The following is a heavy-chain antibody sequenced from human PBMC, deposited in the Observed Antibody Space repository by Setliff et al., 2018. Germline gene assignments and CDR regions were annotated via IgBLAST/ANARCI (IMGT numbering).Heavy chain of an antibody. Sequence: GESLRLSCAASGFPFSNYRMHWVRQAPGKGREWVAVIWHDGGNKYHADSVKGRFTISRDNSKNTLYLQMNSLRPEDTAVYYCARTCSGSGCSAGLESWGQGTPVTVSS. V-gene: IGHV3-33*08. CDR1: GFPFSNYR. CDR2: IWHDGGNK. CDR3: ARTCSGSGCSAGLES. J-gene: IGHJ4*02. D-gene: IGHD2-15*01.